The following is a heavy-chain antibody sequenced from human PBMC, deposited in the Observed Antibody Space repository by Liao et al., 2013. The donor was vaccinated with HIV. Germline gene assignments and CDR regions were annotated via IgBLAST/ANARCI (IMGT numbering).Heavy chain of an antibody. CDR3: ARGRGLRLGELSLYPNDAFDI. J-gene: IGHJ3*02. Sequence: QVQLQQWGAGLLKPSETLSLTCAVYGGSFSGYYWSWIRQPPGKGLEWIGEINHSGSTNYNPSLKSRVTISVDTSKNQFSLKLSSVTAADTAVYYCARGRGLRLGELSLYPNDAFDIWGQGTMVTVSS. CDR1: GGSFSGYY. D-gene: IGHD3-16*02. CDR2: INHSGST. V-gene: IGHV4-34*01.